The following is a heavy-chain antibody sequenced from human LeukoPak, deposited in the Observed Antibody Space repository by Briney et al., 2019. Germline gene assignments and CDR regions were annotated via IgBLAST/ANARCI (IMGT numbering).Heavy chain of an antibody. J-gene: IGHJ3*02. Sequence: ASVKVSCKASGGTFSSYAITWVRQAPGQGLEWMGWISAYNGNTNYAQKLQGRVTMTTDTSTNTAYMELRSLRSDDTAVYYCARGLQENLAWLQAFTAFDIWGQGTMVTVSS. CDR1: GGTFSSYA. D-gene: IGHD4-11*01. CDR3: ARGLQENLAWLQAFTAFDI. V-gene: IGHV1-18*01. CDR2: ISAYNGNT.